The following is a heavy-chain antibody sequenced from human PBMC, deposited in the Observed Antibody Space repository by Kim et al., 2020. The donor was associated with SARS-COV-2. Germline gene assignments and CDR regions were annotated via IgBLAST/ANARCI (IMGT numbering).Heavy chain of an antibody. CDR3: ARHPVSSSWYDDY. J-gene: IGHJ4*02. V-gene: IGHV5-10-1*01. D-gene: IGHD6-13*01. CDR1: GYRFTSYW. CDR2: IDPSDSYT. Sequence: GESLKISCKGSGYRFTSYWISWVRQMPGKGLEWMGRIDPSDSYTNYSPSFQGHVTISADKSISTAYLQWSSLKASDTAMYYCARHPVSSSWYDDYWGQGTLVTVSS.